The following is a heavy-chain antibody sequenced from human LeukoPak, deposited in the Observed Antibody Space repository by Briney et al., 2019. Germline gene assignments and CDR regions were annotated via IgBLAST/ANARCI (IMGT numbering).Heavy chain of an antibody. CDR1: GYTFTSYD. J-gene: IGHJ6*03. CDR2: INPNSGGT. Sequence: GASVKVSCKASGYTFTSYDINWVRQATGQGLEWMGWINPNSGGTNYAQKFQGRVTMTRDTSISTAYMELSRLRSDDTAVYYCARDHGGSSSSAYYYYYMDVWGKGTTVTVSS. D-gene: IGHD6-6*01. CDR3: ARDHGGSSSSAYYYYYMDV. V-gene: IGHV1-2*02.